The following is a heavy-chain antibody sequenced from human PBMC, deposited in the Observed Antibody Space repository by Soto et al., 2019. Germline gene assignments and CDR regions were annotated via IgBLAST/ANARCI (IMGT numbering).Heavy chain of an antibody. CDR2: ISGSGGST. V-gene: IGHV3-23*01. J-gene: IGHJ5*02. CDR3: AKDPIAAAGTGDWFDP. CDR1: GFTFSSYA. D-gene: IGHD6-13*01. Sequence: GESLKISCAASGFTFSSYAMSWVRQAPGKGLEWVSAISGSGGSTYYADSVKGRFTISRDNSKNTLYLQMNSLRAEDTAVYYCAKDPIAAAGTGDWFDPWGQGTLVTVS.